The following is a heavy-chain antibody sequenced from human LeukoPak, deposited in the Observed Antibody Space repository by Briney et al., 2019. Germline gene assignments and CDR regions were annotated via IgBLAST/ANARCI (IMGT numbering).Heavy chain of an antibody. CDR2: ISYDGSNK. D-gene: IGHD4-17*01. CDR1: GFTFSSYG. Sequence: PGGSLRLSCAASGFTFSSYGMHWVRQAPGKGLEWVAVISYDGSNKYYADPVKGRFTISRDNSKNTLYLQMNSLRAEDTAVYYCAKDLGGDYGERGRDVWGQGTTVTVSS. J-gene: IGHJ6*02. CDR3: AKDLGGDYGERGRDV. V-gene: IGHV3-30*18.